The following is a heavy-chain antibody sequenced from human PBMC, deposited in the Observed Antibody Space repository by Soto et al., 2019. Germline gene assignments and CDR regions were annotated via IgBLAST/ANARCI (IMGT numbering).Heavy chain of an antibody. J-gene: IGHJ6*03. V-gene: IGHV4-59*08. CDR1: GGSISSYY. CDR2: IYYSGST. CDR3: ARRRVSSSRNYYYYYMDV. Sequence: PSETLSLTCTVSGGSISSYYWSWIRQPPGKGLEWIGYIYYSGSTNYNPSIKSRVTISVDTSKNQFSLKLSSVTAADTAVFYCARRRVSSSRNYYYYYMDVWGKGTTVTVSS. D-gene: IGHD6-13*01.